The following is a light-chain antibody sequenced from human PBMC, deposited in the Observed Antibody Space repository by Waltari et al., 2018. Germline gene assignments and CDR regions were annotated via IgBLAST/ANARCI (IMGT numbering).Light chain of an antibody. V-gene: IGLV1-40*01. CDR2: GNS. J-gene: IGLJ2*01. CDR1: SSNIGAGYD. CDR3: QSYDSSLSGSV. Sequence: QSGLTQPPSVSGAPGQRVTIPCPGSSSNIGAGYDVPWYQLLPGTAPKLLSYGNSNRPSGVPDRFSGSKSGTSASLAITGLQAEDEAGYYCQSYDSSLSGSVFGGGTKLTVL.